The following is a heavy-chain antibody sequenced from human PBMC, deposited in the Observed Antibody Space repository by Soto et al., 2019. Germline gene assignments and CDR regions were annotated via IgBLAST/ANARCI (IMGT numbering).Heavy chain of an antibody. D-gene: IGHD3-16*01. J-gene: IGHJ4*02. CDR2: IFPGDSDT. V-gene: IGHV5-51*01. Sequence: GESLKISCKGSGYSFTSYWIGWVRQMPGKGLEWMGIIFPGDSDTRYSPSFQGQVTISVDKFISTAYLQWSSLKASDTAMYYCATQFSNSYVPDYWGQGTQVTVSS. CDR1: GYSFTSYW. CDR3: ATQFSNSYVPDY.